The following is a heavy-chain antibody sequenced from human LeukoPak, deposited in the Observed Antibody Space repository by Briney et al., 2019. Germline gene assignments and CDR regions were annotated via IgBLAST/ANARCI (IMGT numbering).Heavy chain of an antibody. CDR3: ASQIDPYYFDY. CDR1: GGSISSSSYY. V-gene: IGHV4-39*01. J-gene: IGHJ4*02. CDR2: IYYSGST. Sequence: SETLSLTCTVSGGSISSSSYYWGWIRQPPGKGLEWIVSIYYSGSTYYNPSLKGRVTISVDTSKNQFSLKLSSVTAADTAVYYCASQIDPYYFDYWGQGTLVTVS.